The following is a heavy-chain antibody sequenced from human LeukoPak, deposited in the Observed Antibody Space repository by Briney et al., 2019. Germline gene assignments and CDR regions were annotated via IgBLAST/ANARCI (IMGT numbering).Heavy chain of an antibody. CDR3: ARGGSGQQLVLCY. J-gene: IGHJ4*02. D-gene: IGHD6-13*01. CDR2: IRYDGSNK. CDR1: GFTFSSYG. V-gene: IGHV3-30*02. Sequence: GGSLRLSCAASGFTFSSYGMHWVRQAPGKGLEWVAFIRYDGSNKYYADSVKGRFTISRDNAKNSLYLQMNRLRAEDTAVYYCARGGSGQQLVLCYWGQGTLVTVSS.